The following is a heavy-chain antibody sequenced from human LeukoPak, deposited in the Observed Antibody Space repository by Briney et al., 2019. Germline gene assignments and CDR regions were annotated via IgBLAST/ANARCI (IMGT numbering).Heavy chain of an antibody. V-gene: IGHV4-34*01. J-gene: IGHJ4*02. Sequence: PSETLSLTCAVYGGSFSGYYWSWIRQPPGKGLEWIGEINHSGSTNYNPSLKSRVTISVDTSKNQLSLKLSSVTAADTAVYYCARVVYDFWSGYYPIYFDYWGQGTLVTVSS. D-gene: IGHD3-3*01. CDR3: ARVVYDFWSGYYPIYFDY. CDR1: GGSFSGYY. CDR2: INHSGST.